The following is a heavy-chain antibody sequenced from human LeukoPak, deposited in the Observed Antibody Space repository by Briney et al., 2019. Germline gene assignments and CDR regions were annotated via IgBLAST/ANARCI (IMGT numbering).Heavy chain of an antibody. J-gene: IGHJ4*02. CDR1: GFTFSSYA. D-gene: IGHD3-22*01. V-gene: IGHV4-39*01. Sequence: GSLRLSCAASGFTFSSYAMSWIRQPPGKGLEWIGSIYYSGSTYYNPSLKSRVTISVDTSKNQFSLKLSSVTAADTAVYYCARHYDSSGYYYYFDYWGQGTLVTVSS. CDR3: ARHYDSSGYYYYFDY. CDR2: IYYSGST.